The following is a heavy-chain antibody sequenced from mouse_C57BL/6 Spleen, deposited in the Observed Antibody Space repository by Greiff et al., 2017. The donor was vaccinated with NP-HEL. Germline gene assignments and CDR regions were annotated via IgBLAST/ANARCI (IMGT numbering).Heavy chain of an antibody. J-gene: IGHJ1*03. D-gene: IGHD4-1*01. CDR1: GFTFSDYY. CDR3: ARPSWDVWYFDV. V-gene: IGHV5-16*01. CDR2: INYDGSST. Sequence: EVKLMESEGGLVQPGSSMKLSCTASGFTFSDYYMAWVRQVPEKGLEWVANINYDGSSTYYLDSLKSRFIISRDNAKNILYLQMSSLKSEDTATYYCARPSWDVWYFDVWGTGTTVTVSS.